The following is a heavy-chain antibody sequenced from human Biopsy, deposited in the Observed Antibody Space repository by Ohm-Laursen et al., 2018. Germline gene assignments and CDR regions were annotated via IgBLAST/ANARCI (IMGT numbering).Heavy chain of an antibody. J-gene: IGHJ2*01. V-gene: IGHV4-59*01. CDR3: ARDRGYYSDRTVPGYFDL. Sequence: SQTLSLTCTVSGDSISSYYWSWIRQPPGKGLQWIEYVYYTGSTDYNPSLQSQVTISVDTSKNHLSLRLRSVTPADTAIYYCARDRGYYSDRTVPGYFDLWGRGTLVTVSS. CDR2: VYYTGST. CDR1: GDSISSYY. D-gene: IGHD3-22*01.